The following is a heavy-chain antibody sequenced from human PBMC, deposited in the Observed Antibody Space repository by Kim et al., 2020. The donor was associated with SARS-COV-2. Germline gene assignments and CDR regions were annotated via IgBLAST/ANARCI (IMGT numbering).Heavy chain of an antibody. Sequence: DSVKGRFTISRDNSKNTLYLQMNSLRAEDTAVYYCAKHYNSYYYYGMDVWGQGTTVTVSS. CDR3: AKHYNSYYYYGMDV. J-gene: IGHJ6*02. V-gene: IGHV3-23*01. D-gene: IGHD1-1*01.